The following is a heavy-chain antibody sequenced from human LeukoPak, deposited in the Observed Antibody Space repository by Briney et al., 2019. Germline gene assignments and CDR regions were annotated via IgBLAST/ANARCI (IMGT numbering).Heavy chain of an antibody. D-gene: IGHD3-10*01. J-gene: IGHJ4*02. V-gene: IGHV3-30*02. CDR3: AKVGDYYGSGKYSNFDY. CDR1: GFRFTSYG. CDR2: IRFDGSKK. Sequence: GGSLRLSCAASGFRFTSYGMHWVRQAPGKGLEWVALIRFDGSKKYYADSVKGRFTISRDNSKNTLYLQMSSLRAEDTAVYYCAKVGDYYGSGKYSNFDYWGQGTLVTVSS.